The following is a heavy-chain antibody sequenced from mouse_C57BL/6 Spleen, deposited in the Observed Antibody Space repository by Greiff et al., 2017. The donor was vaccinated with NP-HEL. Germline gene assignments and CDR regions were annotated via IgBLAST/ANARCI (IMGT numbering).Heavy chain of an antibody. CDR2: IRSKSNNYAT. V-gene: IGHV10-1*01. D-gene: IGHD4-1*01. J-gene: IGHJ2*01. CDR1: GFSFNTYA. Sequence: EVQLVESGGGLVQPKGSLKLSCAASGFSFNTYAMNWVRQAPGKGLEWVARIRSKSNNYATYYADSVKDRFTISRDDSESMLYLQMNNLKTEDTAMYYCVRSNWGYYFDYWGQGTTLTVSS. CDR3: VRSNWGYYFDY.